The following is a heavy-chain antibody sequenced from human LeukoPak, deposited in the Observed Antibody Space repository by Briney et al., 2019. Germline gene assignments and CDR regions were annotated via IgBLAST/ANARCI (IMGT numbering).Heavy chain of an antibody. CDR3: AKTMYYYDSSGYSFGY. CDR2: ISGSGGST. Sequence: GGSLRHSCAASGFTFSSYAMSWVRQAPGKGLEWVSAISGSGGSTYYADSVKGRFTISRDNSKNTLYLQMNSLRAEDTAVYYCAKTMYYYDSSGYSFGYWGQGTLVTVSS. CDR1: GFTFSSYA. V-gene: IGHV3-23*01. J-gene: IGHJ4*02. D-gene: IGHD3-22*01.